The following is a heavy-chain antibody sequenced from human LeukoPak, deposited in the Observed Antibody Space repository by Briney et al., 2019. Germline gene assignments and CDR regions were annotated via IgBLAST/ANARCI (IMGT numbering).Heavy chain of an antibody. Sequence: GGSLRPSCAASGFTVSNSYMNWVRQAPGKGLEWVSIIYASGSTYYAGSVEGRFTISRDNSKNTLYLQMNSLRVEDTAVYYCAREEEMVKAFGPWGQGTLVTVSS. CDR3: AREEEMVKAFGP. D-gene: IGHD2-8*01. V-gene: IGHV3-53*01. CDR1: GFTVSNSY. J-gene: IGHJ5*02. CDR2: IYASGST.